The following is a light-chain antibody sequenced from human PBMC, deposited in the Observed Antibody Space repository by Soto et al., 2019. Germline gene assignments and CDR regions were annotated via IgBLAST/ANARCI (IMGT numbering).Light chain of an antibody. V-gene: IGLV2-23*01. CDR1: SGDIGSHNL. CDR3: CSHVNDFTHWI. CDR2: ATT. Sequence: QSALTQPRSVSGSPGQSVTISCTGGSGDIGSHNLVSWYQQYLGKAPKVIIYATTKRPSGVSDRFSGSKSGSVASLTISGLQADDEANYYCCSHVNDFTHWIFGGGTKLTVL. J-gene: IGLJ3*02.